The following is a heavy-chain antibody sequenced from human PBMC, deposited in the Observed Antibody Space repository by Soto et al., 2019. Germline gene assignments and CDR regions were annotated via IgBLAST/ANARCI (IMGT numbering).Heavy chain of an antibody. J-gene: IGHJ6*02. D-gene: IGHD3-16*01. Sequence: PVESLKISCKVSGYSFAGYWITWVRQKPGKGLEWMGVIYPGDSDTRYSPSFQGQVTSSADKSISTAYLQWSSLKSSDTAMYYCARSGRNAYYNMDVWGQGTTVTV. CDR3: ARSGRNAYYNMDV. CDR1: GYSFAGYW. CDR2: IYPGDSDT. V-gene: IGHV5-51*01.